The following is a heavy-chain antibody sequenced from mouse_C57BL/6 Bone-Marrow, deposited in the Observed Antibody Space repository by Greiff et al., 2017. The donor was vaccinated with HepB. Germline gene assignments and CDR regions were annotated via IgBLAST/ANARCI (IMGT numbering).Heavy chain of an antibody. Sequence: LVESGAELVKPGASVKMSCKASGYTFTSYWITWVKQRPGQGLEWIGDIYPGSGSTNYNEKFKSKAILTVDTSSSTAYMQLSSLTSEDSAVYYCARYWRYYAMDYWGQGTSVTVSS. CDR3: ARYWRYYAMDY. CDR2: IYPGSGST. V-gene: IGHV1-55*01. J-gene: IGHJ4*01. CDR1: GYTFTSYW.